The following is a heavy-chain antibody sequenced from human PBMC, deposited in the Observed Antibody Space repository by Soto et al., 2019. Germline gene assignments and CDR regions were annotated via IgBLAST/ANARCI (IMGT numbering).Heavy chain of an antibody. D-gene: IGHD6-6*01. CDR1: GDSISRGGYS. Sequence: PSETLSLTCGVSGDSISRGGYSWTWIRQPPGKALEWIGNIYDSGSTSYNPSLKSRVTISVDTSKNHFSLKLTSVTAADTAVYFCARGSSSYYDYGMGVWGQGTTVTVSS. CDR3: ARGSSSYYDYGMGV. CDR2: IYDSGST. J-gene: IGHJ6*02. V-gene: IGHV4-30-2*01.